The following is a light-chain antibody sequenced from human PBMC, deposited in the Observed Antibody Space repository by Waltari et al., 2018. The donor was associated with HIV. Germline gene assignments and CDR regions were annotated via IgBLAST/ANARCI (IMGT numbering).Light chain of an antibody. CDR2: AAS. V-gene: IGKV1-39*01. CDR1: QSIATY. CDR3: QQSYTAPYT. Sequence: DIQMTQSPSSLSASVGDRVTMTCRASQSIATYLNWYQQKPGKAPKLLIYAASSLQSGVPSRFSGSGSGTDFTLTISSLQPEDFATYYGQQSYTAPYTFGQGTQLQIK. J-gene: IGKJ2*01.